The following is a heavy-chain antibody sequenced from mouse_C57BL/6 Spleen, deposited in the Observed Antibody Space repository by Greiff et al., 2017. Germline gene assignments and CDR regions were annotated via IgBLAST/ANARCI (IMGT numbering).Heavy chain of an antibody. CDR3: ARGNYGGDY. V-gene: IGHV1-54*01. Sequence: VKLMESGAELVRPGTSVKVSCKASGYAFTNYLIEWVKQRPGQGLEWIGVINPGSGGTNYNEKFKGKATLTADKSSSTAYMQLSSLTSEDSAVYCCARGNYGGDYWGKGTTLTVSS. J-gene: IGHJ2*01. D-gene: IGHD1-2*01. CDR1: GYAFTNYL. CDR2: INPGSGGT.